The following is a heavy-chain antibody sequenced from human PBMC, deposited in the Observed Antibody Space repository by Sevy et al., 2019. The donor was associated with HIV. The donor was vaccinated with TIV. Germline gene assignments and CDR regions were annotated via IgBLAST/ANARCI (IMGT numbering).Heavy chain of an antibody. Sequence: ASVKVSCKASGYIFTDYYIHWVRQAPGQGLEWMAWINSDSGVTNDAQRFQGEVTVTRDTSLSTAYLELSRLKPNDTAIYYCARLTTQPTSDLYGMDVWGQGTRVTVSS. V-gene: IGHV1-2*02. D-gene: IGHD4-4*01. J-gene: IGHJ6*02. CDR1: GYIFTDYY. CDR2: INSDSGVT. CDR3: ARLTTQPTSDLYGMDV.